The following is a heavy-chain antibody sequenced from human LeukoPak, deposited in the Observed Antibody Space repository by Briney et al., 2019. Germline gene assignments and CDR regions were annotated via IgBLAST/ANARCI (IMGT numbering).Heavy chain of an antibody. CDR1: GGSISSGGYY. J-gene: IGHJ6*02. V-gene: IGHV4-31*03. CDR3: ASQGANQYYYYGMDV. Sequence: SETLSLTCTVSGGSISSGGYYWSWIHQHPGKGLEWIGCIYYSGSTYYNPSLKSRVTISVDTSKNQFSLKLSSVTAADTAVYYCASQGANQYYYYGMDVWGQGTTDTVSS. CDR2: IYYSGST.